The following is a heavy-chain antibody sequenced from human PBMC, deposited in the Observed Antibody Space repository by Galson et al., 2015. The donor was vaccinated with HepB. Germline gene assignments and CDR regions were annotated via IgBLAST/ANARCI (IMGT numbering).Heavy chain of an antibody. CDR3: ARDALFYSSGWTNWFDP. V-gene: IGHV3-33*01. Sequence: SLRLSCAASGFTFSSFGMHWVHQAPGKGLEWVAGIWYDGSNKYYADSVTGRFTISRDSSKNTLYLHMSSLRAEDSAVYYCARDALFYSSGWTNWFDPWGQGTLVTVSS. CDR2: IWYDGSNK. D-gene: IGHD6-19*01. J-gene: IGHJ5*02. CDR1: GFTFSSFG.